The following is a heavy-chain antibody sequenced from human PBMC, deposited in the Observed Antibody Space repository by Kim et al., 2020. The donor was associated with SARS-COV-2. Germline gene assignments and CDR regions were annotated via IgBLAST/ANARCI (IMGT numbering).Heavy chain of an antibody. CDR2: IGGDHTET. Sequence: GGSLRLSCTASGFAFNNYAMHWVRQSPGKGLEWVALIGGDHTETHYSDSVKGRCTISRDNSKTSLFLQLDILEPEDTPCYSCVKGLNRDFPYSRFLACWGQGTLVTVSS. CDR1: GFAFNNYA. J-gene: IGHJ1*01. D-gene: IGHD2-21*01. CDR3: VKGLNRDFPYSRFLAC. V-gene: IGHV3-43*02.